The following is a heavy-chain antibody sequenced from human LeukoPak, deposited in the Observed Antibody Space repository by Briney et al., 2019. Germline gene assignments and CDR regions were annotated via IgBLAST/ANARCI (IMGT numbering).Heavy chain of an antibody. CDR3: ARGLGFYDYVWGSHRYTPYYFDY. D-gene: IGHD3-16*02. Sequence: SETLSLTCIVSGGXISSYYCNWIRQPPGKGLKWIGYIYYSGYTNYNPSLKSRVTISVDTSKNQFSLKLSSVTAADTAVYYCARGLGFYDYVWGSHRYTPYYFDYWGQGTLVTVSS. V-gene: IGHV4-59*01. CDR2: IYYSGYT. CDR1: GGXISSYY. J-gene: IGHJ4*02.